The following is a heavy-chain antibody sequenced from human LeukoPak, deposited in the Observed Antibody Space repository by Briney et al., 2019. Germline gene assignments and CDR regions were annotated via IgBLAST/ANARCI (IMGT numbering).Heavy chain of an antibody. CDR3: ARGVSYGSGSYIGDP. D-gene: IGHD3-10*01. CDR1: GFTFSSYG. Sequence: GRPLRLSCAASGFTFSSYGMHWVRQAPGKGLEWVAVISYDGTNKYYADSVKGRFTISRDNSKNTFYLQMNSLRAEDTAVYYCARGVSYGSGSYIGDPWGQGTLVTVPS. CDR2: ISYDGTNK. J-gene: IGHJ5*02. V-gene: IGHV3-30*03.